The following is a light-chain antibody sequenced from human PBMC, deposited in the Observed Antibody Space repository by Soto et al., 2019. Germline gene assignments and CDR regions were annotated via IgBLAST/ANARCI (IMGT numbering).Light chain of an antibody. CDR2: SNN. V-gene: IGLV1-44*01. CDR3: AAWDDSLNGFWV. Sequence: QSVLTQPPSASGTPGQRVTISCSGSSSNIGSNYVYWYHQLPGTAPKLVIYSNNQRPSGVPDRFSGSKSGTSASLAISGLQSEDEADYYCAAWDDSLNGFWVFGGGTKLTVL. CDR1: SSNIGSNY. J-gene: IGLJ3*02.